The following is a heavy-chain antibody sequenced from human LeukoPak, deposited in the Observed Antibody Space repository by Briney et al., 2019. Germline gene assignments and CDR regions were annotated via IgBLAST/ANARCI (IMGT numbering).Heavy chain of an antibody. V-gene: IGHV3-30*18. CDR2: ISCDGSNK. D-gene: IGHD1-26*01. CDR3: AKDYSWELLVPFDY. Sequence: GGSLRLSCAASGFTFSSYGMHWVRQAPGKGLEWVAVISCDGSNKYYADSVKGRFTISRDNSKNTLYLQMNSLRAEDTAVYYCAKDYSWELLVPFDYWGQGTLVTVSS. J-gene: IGHJ4*02. CDR1: GFTFSSYG.